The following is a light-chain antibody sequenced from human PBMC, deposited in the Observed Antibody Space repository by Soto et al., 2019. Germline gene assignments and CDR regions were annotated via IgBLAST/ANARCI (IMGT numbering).Light chain of an antibody. J-gene: IGKJ4*01. CDR1: QSVLYSSNHKNY. V-gene: IGKV4-1*01. CDR2: WAS. CDR3: QQYYSTPPT. Sequence: DIVMTQSPDSLAVSLGERATINCKSSQSVLYSSNHKNYLAWYQQKPGQPPKLLIYWASTRESGVPDRFSASGSGTDFTLAISSLQAEDVAVYYCQQYYSTPPTFGGGTKVEIK.